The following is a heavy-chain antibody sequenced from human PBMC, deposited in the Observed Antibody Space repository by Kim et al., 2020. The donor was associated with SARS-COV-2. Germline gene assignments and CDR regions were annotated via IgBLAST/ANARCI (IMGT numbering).Heavy chain of an antibody. J-gene: IGHJ6*02. V-gene: IGHV1-8*01. D-gene: IGHD3-9*01. CDR2: MNPNSGNT. CDR1: GYTFTSYD. CDR3: ARGGEYDILTGYYIRHYYYYGMDV. Sequence: ASVKVSCKASGYTFTSYDINWVRQATGQGLEWMGWMNPNSGNTGYAQKFQGRVTMTRNTSISTAYMELSSLRSEDTAVYYCARGGEYDILTGYYIRHYYYYGMDVWGQGTTVTVSS.